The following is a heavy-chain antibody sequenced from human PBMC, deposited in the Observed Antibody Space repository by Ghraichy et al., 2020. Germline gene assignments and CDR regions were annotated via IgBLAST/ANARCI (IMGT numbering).Heavy chain of an antibody. V-gene: IGHV1-69*06. CDR3: ARAQYYYDSSGYLYYYYMDV. CDR2: IIPIFGTA. Sequence: SVKVSCKASGGTFSSYAISWVRQAPGQGLEWMGGIIPIFGTANYAQKFQGRVTITADKSTSTAYMELSSLRSEDTAVYYCARAQYYYDSSGYLYYYYMDVWGKGTTVTVSS. CDR1: GGTFSSYA. D-gene: IGHD3-22*01. J-gene: IGHJ6*03.